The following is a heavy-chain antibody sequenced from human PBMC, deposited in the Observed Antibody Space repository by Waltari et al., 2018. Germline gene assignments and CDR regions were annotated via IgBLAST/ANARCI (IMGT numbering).Heavy chain of an antibody. J-gene: IGHJ6*02. V-gene: IGHV4-59*11. CDR3: ARDRVVPADEPDYYGLDV. CDR1: RGSIRSHY. CDR2: IYYNGAT. Sequence: QVQLQESGPGQVKPSETLSLTCDVSRGSIRSHYWSWIRRPPGKGLEWIGYIYYNGATNYNPYLMSRVTISVDTAKNQFSLKVTSVTAADTAVYYCARDRVVPADEPDYYGLDVWGQGTTVTVSS. D-gene: IGHD2-2*01.